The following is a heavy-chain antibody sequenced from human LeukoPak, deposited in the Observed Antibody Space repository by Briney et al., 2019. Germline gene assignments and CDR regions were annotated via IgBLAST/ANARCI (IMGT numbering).Heavy chain of an antibody. V-gene: IGHV3-30*18. J-gene: IGHJ4*02. CDR2: ISYDGSDK. CDR1: GFTLSTYG. Sequence: PGRSLRLSCAASGFTLSTYGMHWLRQAPGKGPEWVAVISYDGSDKYYADSVKGRFTISRDNSKNTLYLQMNSLRAEDTAVYYCAKVGVSSRWSRYFDYWGQGTLATVSS. CDR3: AKVGVSSRWSRYFDY. D-gene: IGHD6-13*01.